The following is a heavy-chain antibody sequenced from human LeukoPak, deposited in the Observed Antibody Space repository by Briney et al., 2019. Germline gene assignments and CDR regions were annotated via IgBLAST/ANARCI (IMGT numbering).Heavy chain of an antibody. J-gene: IGHJ4*02. CDR3: ARDDPAYDRSGYYYY. D-gene: IGHD3-22*01. CDR1: VYTLINYA. Sequence: ASVTVSFTCSVYTLINYAISWVRQAPGQGRERLGWITGYDANTNYAQKIQGRVTMTIDMSTSTAYMELRSLRSDDTAVYYCARDDPAYDRSGYYYYWGQGSLVTVSS. V-gene: IGHV1-18*01. CDR2: ITGYDANT.